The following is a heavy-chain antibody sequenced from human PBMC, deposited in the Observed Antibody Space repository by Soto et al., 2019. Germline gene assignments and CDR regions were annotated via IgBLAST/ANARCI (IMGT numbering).Heavy chain of an antibody. D-gene: IGHD4-4*01. J-gene: IGHJ6*02. V-gene: IGHV3-30*18. CDR3: AKDLWDSNQDYYYYGMDV. CDR1: GFTFSSYG. CDR2: ISYDGSNK. Sequence: GGSLRLSCAASGFTFSSYGMHWVRQAPGKGLEWVAVISYDGSNKYYADSVKGRFTISRDNSKNTLYLQMNSLRAGDTAVYYCAKDLWDSNQDYYYYGMDVWGQGTTVTVSS.